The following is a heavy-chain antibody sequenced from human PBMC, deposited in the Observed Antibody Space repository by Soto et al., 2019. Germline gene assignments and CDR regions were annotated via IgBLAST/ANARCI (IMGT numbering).Heavy chain of an antibody. D-gene: IGHD3-10*01. V-gene: IGHV3-23*01. CDR2: ISGSGGST. J-gene: IGHJ6*02. Sequence: EVQLLESGGGLVQPGGSLRLSCAASGFTFSSYAMSWVRQAPGKGLEWVSAISGSGGSTYYADSVKGRFTISRDNSKNTLYLQTNSLSAEDTAVYYCATGRGLYYYYGMDVWGQGTTVTVSS. CDR1: GFTFSSYA. CDR3: ATGRGLYYYYGMDV.